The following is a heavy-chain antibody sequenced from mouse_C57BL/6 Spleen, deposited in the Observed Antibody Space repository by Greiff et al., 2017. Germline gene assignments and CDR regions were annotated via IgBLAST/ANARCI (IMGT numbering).Heavy chain of an antibody. Sequence: EVMLVESGGGLVQPGGSLSLSCAASGFTFTDYYMSWVRQPPGKALEWLGFIRNKANGYTTEYSASVKGRFTISRDNYQNILYLPMNALRAEDSATYDCASSTGFVFGYWGQGTTLTVAS. D-gene: IGHD4-1*01. V-gene: IGHV7-3*01. CDR3: ASSTGFVFGY. CDR1: GFTFTDYY. J-gene: IGHJ2*01. CDR2: IRNKANGYTT.